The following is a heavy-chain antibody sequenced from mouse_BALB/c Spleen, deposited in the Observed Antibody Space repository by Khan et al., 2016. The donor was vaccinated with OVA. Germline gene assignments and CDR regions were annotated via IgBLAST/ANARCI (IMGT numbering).Heavy chain of an antibody. Sequence: VQLKESGPELEKPGTSVKISCKASGYSFTGYNMHWVKQSTGKNLEWIGNIDPYYGTTSYNQKFKGKATLTVDTSSSTAYLQLKSLTSDDSAIYYCARVHCYYYPMDYWGQGTSVTVSS. CDR2: IDPYYGTT. J-gene: IGHJ4*01. CDR1: GYSFTGYN. CDR3: ARVHCYYYPMDY. V-gene: IGHV1-39*01.